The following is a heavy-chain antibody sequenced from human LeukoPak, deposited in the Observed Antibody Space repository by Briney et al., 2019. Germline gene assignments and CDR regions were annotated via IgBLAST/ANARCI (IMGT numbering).Heavy chain of an antibody. Sequence: PGGSLRLSCAASGFTFSSYGMHWVRQAPGKGLEWVAVISYDGSNKYYADSVKGRFTISRDNSKNTLYLQMNSLRAEDTAVYYCARQGGYYYYYYYMDVWGKGTTVTVSS. J-gene: IGHJ6*03. V-gene: IGHV3-30*03. CDR1: GFTFSSYG. CDR3: ARQGGYYYYYYYMDV. CDR2: ISYDGSNK. D-gene: IGHD2-15*01.